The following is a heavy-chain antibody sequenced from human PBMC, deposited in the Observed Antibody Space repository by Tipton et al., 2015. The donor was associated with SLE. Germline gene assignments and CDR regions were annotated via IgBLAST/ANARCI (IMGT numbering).Heavy chain of an antibody. V-gene: IGHV4-59*11. D-gene: IGHD2-15*01. J-gene: IGHJ4*02. CDR3: ARGSVVADDF. CDR2: IHYNRDT. CDR1: CASLSSHN. Sequence: TLSLTRTVSCASLSSHNWNWIRQTPGKGLGWIGYIHYNRDTNYHPSLKSRVTISVDTSKNQLSLTLTSVTAADTAVYYCARGSVVADDFWGQGTLVTVSS.